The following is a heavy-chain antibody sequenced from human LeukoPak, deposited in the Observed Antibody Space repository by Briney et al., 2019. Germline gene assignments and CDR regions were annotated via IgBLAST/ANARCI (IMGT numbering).Heavy chain of an antibody. J-gene: IGHJ4*02. Sequence: SETLSLTCTVSGGSISSYYWSWIRQPPGKGLEWIGCIHYSGSTNYNPSLESRVTISVDTSKNQFSLKLSSVTAADTAVYYCARVRDRSSYFYDLDYWGQGTLVTVSS. CDR1: GGSISSYY. V-gene: IGHV4-59*01. D-gene: IGHD3-22*01. CDR2: IHYSGST. CDR3: ARVRDRSSYFYDLDY.